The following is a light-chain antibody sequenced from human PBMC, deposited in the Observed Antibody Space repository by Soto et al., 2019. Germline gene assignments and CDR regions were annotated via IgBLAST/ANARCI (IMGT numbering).Light chain of an antibody. CDR3: QQCYSTPCT. Sequence: DLPLTQSPSSPSASVGNRVTISCRASQGISTRFAWYQQKLGKAPKLLIYDASHLQSGVPSRFSGSGSGTEFTLTISSLQPEDFATYYCQQCYSTPCTFGQGTKVDIK. CDR1: QGISTR. CDR2: DAS. J-gene: IGKJ1*01. V-gene: IGKV1-39*01.